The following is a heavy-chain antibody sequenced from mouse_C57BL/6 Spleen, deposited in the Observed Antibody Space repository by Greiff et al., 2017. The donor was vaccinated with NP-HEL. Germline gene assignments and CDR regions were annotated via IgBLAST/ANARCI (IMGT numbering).Heavy chain of an antibody. CDR3: ARYIVDYYGSSYGDWYFDV. V-gene: IGHV7-3*01. J-gene: IGHJ1*03. D-gene: IGHD1-1*01. CDR1: GFTFTDYY. CDR2: IRYKAYGYTT. Sequence: EVMLVESGGGLVQPGGSLSLSCAASGFTFTDYYMSWVRQPPGKALEWLGFIRYKAYGYTTEYSASVKGRFTISRDNAQSVLELQMNALRAEESATYYCARYIVDYYGSSYGDWYFDVWGTGTTVTVSS.